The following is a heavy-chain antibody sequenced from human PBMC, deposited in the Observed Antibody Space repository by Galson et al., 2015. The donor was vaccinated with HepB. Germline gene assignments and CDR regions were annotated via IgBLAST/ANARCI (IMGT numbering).Heavy chain of an antibody. Sequence: SLRLSCAASGFTFSSYWMSWVRQAPGKGPEWVANIKQDGSEKYYVDSVKGRFTISRDNAKNSLYLQMNSLRAEDTAVYYCARDFRFSEIYQEERYFDYWGQGTLVTVSS. J-gene: IGHJ4*02. D-gene: IGHD1-26*01. CDR2: IKQDGSEK. V-gene: IGHV3-7*03. CDR1: GFTFSSYW. CDR3: ARDFRFSEIYQEERYFDY.